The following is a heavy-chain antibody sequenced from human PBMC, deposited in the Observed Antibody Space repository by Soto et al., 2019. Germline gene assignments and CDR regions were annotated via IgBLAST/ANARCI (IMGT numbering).Heavy chain of an antibody. D-gene: IGHD3-3*01. CDR3: AGDAPFWGGSPLGTRSFDY. V-gene: IGHV1-18*01. J-gene: IGHJ4*02. CDR1: GYTFTSYG. CDR2: ISAYNGNT. Sequence: QVQLVQSGAEVKKPGASVKVSCKASGYTFTSYGISWVRQAPGQGLEWMGWISAYNGNTNYAQKLQGRVTMTTDTSTSAAYMELRSLRFDDTGVDYCAGDAPFWGGSPLGTRSFDYWGQGTLVTVSS.